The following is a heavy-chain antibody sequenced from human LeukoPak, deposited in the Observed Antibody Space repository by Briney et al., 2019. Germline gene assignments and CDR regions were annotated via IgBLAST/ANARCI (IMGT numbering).Heavy chain of an antibody. CDR3: ARYTSSGYYLDY. CDR2: TYYRSKWYS. J-gene: IGHJ4*02. Sequence: SQTLSLTCDISGDSVSSNTAVGNWIRQSPSRGLEWLGRTYYRSKWYSDYAMSVISRISINSDTSKNQFSLQLNSVTPEDTAVYYCARYTSSGYYLDYWGQGTLVTVSS. CDR1: GDSVSSNTAV. V-gene: IGHV6-1*01. D-gene: IGHD6-25*01.